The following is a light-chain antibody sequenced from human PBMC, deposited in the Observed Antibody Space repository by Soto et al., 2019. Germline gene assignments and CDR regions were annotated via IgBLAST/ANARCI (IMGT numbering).Light chain of an antibody. CDR3: SSYTTTSTLII. CDR2: EVS. V-gene: IGLV2-14*01. Sequence: QSALTQPASVSGSRGQSITISCAGTSSDFASYNFVSWYQHYPGKAPKHIIYEVSNRPSGVSNRFSGSKSGNTASLTISGLQAEDEADYYCSSYTTTSTLIIFGGGTKLTVL. CDR1: SSDFASYNF. J-gene: IGLJ2*01.